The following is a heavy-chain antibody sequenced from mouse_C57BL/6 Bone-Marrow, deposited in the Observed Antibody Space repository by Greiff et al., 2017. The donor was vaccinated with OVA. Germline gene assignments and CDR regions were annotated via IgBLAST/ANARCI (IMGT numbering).Heavy chain of an antibody. J-gene: IGHJ4*01. CDR3: ARLIKDAMDY. CDR2: IYPGSGNT. Sequence: VQLQQSGAELVRPGASVKLSCKASGYTFTDYYINWVKQRPGQGLEWIARIYPGSGNTYYNEKFKGKATLTAEKSSSTAYMQLSSLTSEDSAVYFCARLIKDAMDYWGQGTSVTVSS. CDR1: GYTFTDYY. D-gene: IGHD2-4*01. V-gene: IGHV1-76*01.